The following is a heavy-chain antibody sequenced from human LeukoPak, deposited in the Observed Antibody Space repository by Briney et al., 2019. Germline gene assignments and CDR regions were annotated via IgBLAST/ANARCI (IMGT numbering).Heavy chain of an antibody. Sequence: SETLSLTCTISGGSICSYYWSWIPQPPGKGLEWIGYIYYSGSTNYNPSLKSRVTISVDTSKNQFSLQVSSVTAADTAVYYCARADGYNYAIDYWGQGTLVTVSS. J-gene: IGHJ4*02. D-gene: IGHD5-24*01. CDR3: ARADGYNYAIDY. V-gene: IGHV4-59*01. CDR2: IYYSGST. CDR1: GGSICSYY.